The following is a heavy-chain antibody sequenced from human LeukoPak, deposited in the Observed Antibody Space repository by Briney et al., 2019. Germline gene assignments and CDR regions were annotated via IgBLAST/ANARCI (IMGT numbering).Heavy chain of an antibody. CDR1: VNPVTSGYY. D-gene: IGHD6-13*01. Sequence: SETRPLTGTFPVNPVTSGYYGAWIRHPPGKGLGGIASIYHSGSTYYNPSLKSRVTISVDRSKNQFSLKLSSVTAADTAVYYCAREKDSSSWIAFDYWGQGTLVTVSS. V-gene: IGHV4-38-2*02. CDR2: IYHSGST. CDR3: AREKDSSSWIAFDY. J-gene: IGHJ4*02.